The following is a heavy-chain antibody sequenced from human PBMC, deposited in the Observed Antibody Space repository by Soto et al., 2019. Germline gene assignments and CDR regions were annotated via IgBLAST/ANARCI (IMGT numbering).Heavy chain of an antibody. CDR2: ISGSGGST. CDR1: GFTFSSYA. J-gene: IGHJ4*02. D-gene: IGHD3-3*01. Sequence: GGSLRLSCAASGFTFSSYAMSWVRQAPGKGLEWVSAISGSGGSTYYADSVKGRFTISRDNSKNTLYLQMNSLRAEDTAVYYCAKVSGVVIIWGSRYFDYWGQGTLVTVSS. CDR3: AKVSGVVIIWGSRYFDY. V-gene: IGHV3-23*01.